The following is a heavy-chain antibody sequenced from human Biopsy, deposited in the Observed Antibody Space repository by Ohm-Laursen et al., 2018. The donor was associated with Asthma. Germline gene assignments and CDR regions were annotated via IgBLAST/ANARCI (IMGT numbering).Heavy chain of an antibody. D-gene: IGHD4-17*01. CDR1: GYSLTDLS. CDR2: HDHEEGGT. Sequence: ASVKVSCKISGYSLTDLSMHWVRQVPGQGLEWMGGHDHEEGGTVNARRFQGRVTMTEDASTDTAYMELSSLSSDDTAVYYCASDFPKDYVRYNFQFWGQGTLVTVSS. CDR3: ASDFPKDYVRYNFQF. V-gene: IGHV1-24*01. J-gene: IGHJ4*02.